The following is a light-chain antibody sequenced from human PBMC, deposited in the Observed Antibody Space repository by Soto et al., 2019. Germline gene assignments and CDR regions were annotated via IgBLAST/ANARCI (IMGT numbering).Light chain of an antibody. Sequence: QSVLTQPASVSGSPGQSITISCTGTSSDIGGYQYVSWYQQHPNKAPKLMIYEVRNRPSGISNRFSGSKSDNTAALTISWLPAEDEADYYCTSYTRTSTWVFGGGTKLTVL. CDR3: TSYTRTSTWV. CDR2: EVR. CDR1: SSDIGGYQY. V-gene: IGLV2-14*01. J-gene: IGLJ3*02.